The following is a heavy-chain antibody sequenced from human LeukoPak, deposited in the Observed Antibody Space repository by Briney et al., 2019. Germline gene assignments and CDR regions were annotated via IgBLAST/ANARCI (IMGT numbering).Heavy chain of an antibody. CDR3: GSVRGILSYFDL. J-gene: IGHJ2*01. CDR2: INLNTGGT. V-gene: IGHV1-2*02. CDR1: GDSFSDYY. Sequence: GASVKVSCKASGDSFSDYYIHWVRQAPGQGPEWTGWINLNTGGTNYAQKFDGRFSMTRDTSINTAFMELSGLRFDDTAVYYCGSVRGILSYFDLWGRGTLVTVSS. D-gene: IGHD3-16*01.